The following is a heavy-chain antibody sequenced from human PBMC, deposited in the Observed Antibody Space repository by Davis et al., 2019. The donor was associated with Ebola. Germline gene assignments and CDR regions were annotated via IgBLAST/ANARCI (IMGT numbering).Heavy chain of an antibody. Sequence: SETLSLTCSVSGDSISSSSHYWGWIRRPPGKGLEWIGTSSHSGVTNYNPSLKSRVSISVDTSKDQFSLDLYSVTAADTAVYYCARTTKTSISASGLGYTYFDPWGQGTLVTVSS. CDR2: SSHSGVT. CDR3: ARTTKTSISASGLGYTYFDP. D-gene: IGHD1-1*01. CDR1: GDSISSSSHY. J-gene: IGHJ5*02. V-gene: IGHV4-39*07.